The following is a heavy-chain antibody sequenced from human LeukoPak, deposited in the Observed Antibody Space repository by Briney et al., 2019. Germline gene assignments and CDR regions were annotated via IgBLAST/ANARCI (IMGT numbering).Heavy chain of an antibody. CDR3: ARGPSCTSTSCYVIGALDI. CDR2: ISASANST. D-gene: IGHD2-2*01. CDR1: GFTFDIYA. J-gene: IGHJ3*02. Sequence: PGGSVRLSCAASGFTFDIYAMTWVRQAPGKGPEWVSGISASANSTYYADSVQGRFIISRDNSKSNLYLQMNSLRVDDMAVYYCARGPSCTSTSCYVIGALDIWGLGTTVTVSS. V-gene: IGHV3-23*01.